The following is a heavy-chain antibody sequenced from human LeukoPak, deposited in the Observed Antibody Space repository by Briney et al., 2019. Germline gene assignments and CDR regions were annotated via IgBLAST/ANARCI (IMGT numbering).Heavy chain of an antibody. Sequence: GGSLRLSCAASGFTFSSYSMNWVRQVPGKGLEWVSYIGSDSSPKYYADSVRGRFTISRDNAKNSLYLQMNSLRAEDTAVYYCAKDRREDLAVAGGIDYWGQGTLVTVSS. J-gene: IGHJ4*02. V-gene: IGHV3-48*01. CDR3: AKDRREDLAVAGGIDY. CDR1: GFTFSSYS. D-gene: IGHD6-19*01. CDR2: IGSDSSPK.